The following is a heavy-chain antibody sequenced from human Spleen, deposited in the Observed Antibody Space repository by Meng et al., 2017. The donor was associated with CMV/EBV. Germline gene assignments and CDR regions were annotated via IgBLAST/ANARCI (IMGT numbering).Heavy chain of an antibody. J-gene: IGHJ4*02. D-gene: IGHD6-13*01. CDR2: IYSGGST. CDR1: GSTVSGSY. V-gene: IGHV3-66*02. Sequence: CAASGSTVSGSYMGWGRQAREEGLEWVSVIYSGGSTCYADSVKGRFTISRDNSKNTLYLQMNSLRAEDTAVYYCARPMHSRRSGIGYWGQGTLVTVSS. CDR3: ARPMHSRRSGIGY.